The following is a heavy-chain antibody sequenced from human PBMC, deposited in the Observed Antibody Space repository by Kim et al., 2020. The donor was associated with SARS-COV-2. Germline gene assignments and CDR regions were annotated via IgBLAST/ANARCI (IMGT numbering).Heavy chain of an antibody. CDR3: AKSSDFFWFKKGLNAFD. D-gene: IGHD2-21*02. J-gene: IGHJ3*01. V-gene: IGHV3-30*18. CDR2: ISYDGSIK. Sequence: GGSLRLSCGASGFTFNNYAMHWVRQAPGKGLEWVAVISYDGSIKYYADSVKGKFTVSRDSSHNTLYLQMRSLRPEDTALYYCAKSSDFFWFKKGLNAFD. CDR1: GFTFNNYA.